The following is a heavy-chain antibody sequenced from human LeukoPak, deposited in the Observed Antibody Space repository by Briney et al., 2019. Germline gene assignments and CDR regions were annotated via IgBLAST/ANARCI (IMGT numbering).Heavy chain of an antibody. J-gene: IGHJ4*02. V-gene: IGHV3-66*02. Sequence: GGSLRLSCAASGFTVSSNYMSWVRQAPGKGLEWVSVIYSGGSAYYADSVRGRFTISRDSSKNTLFLQMNSLRAEDTAVYYCARGWSGYRSYYFDYWGQGTLVSVSS. CDR1: GFTVSSNY. CDR2: IYSGGSA. CDR3: ARGWSGYRSYYFDY. D-gene: IGHD3-3*01.